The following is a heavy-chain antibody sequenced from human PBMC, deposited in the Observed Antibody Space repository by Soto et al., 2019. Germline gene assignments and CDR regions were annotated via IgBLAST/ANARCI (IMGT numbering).Heavy chain of an antibody. CDR3: ARDLGYCSGGSCYSYYYYYMDV. CDR1: GFTFSSYS. V-gene: IGHV3-21*01. CDR2: ISSSSSYI. D-gene: IGHD2-15*01. J-gene: IGHJ6*03. Sequence: GGSLRLSCAASGFTFSSYSMNWVRQAPGKGLERVSSISSSSSYIYYADSVKGRFTISRDNAKNSLYLQMNSLRAEDTAVYYCARDLGYCSGGSCYSYYYYYMDVWGKGTTVTVSS.